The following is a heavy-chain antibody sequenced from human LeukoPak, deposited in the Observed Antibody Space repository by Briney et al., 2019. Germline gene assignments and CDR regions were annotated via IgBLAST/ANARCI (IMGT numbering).Heavy chain of an antibody. V-gene: IGHV3-30*18. Sequence: GRSLRLSCAASGFTFSSYGMHWVRQAPGKGLEWVAVISYDGSNKYYADSVKGRFTISRDNSKNTLYLQMNSLRAEDTAVYYCAKDWGSFDYWGQGTLVTVSS. D-gene: IGHD3-16*01. CDR1: GFTFSSYG. CDR2: ISYDGSNK. J-gene: IGHJ4*02. CDR3: AKDWGSFDY.